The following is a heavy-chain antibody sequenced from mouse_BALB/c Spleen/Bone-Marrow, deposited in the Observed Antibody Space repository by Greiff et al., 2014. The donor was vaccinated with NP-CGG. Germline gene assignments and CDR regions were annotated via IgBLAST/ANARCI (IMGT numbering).Heavy chain of an antibody. CDR1: GYTFTSSW. V-gene: IGHV1-7*01. J-gene: IGHJ2*01. CDR3: ARPPQYYDLDY. Sequence: VQLQQSGAELAKPGASVKMSCTASGYTFTSSWMHWVKQRPGQGLEWIGYINPSTGYTEYNQKFKDKATLTADKSSNTAYMQLSSLTSEDSAVYYCARPPQYYDLDYWGQGTTLTVSS. CDR2: INPSTGYT. D-gene: IGHD1-2*01.